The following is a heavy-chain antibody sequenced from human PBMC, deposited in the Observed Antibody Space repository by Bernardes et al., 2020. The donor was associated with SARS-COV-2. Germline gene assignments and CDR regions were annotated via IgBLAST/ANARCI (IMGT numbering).Heavy chain of an antibody. J-gene: IGHJ6*03. Sequence: SETLSLTCTVSGGSISSYYWSWIRQPPGKGLEWIGYIYYSGSTNYNPSLKSRVTISVDTSKNQFSLKLSSVTAADTAVYYCAGHCTNGVCAPYYYYYMDVWGKGTTVTVSS. CDR2: IYYSGST. CDR1: GGSISSYY. CDR3: AGHCTNGVCAPYYYYYMDV. D-gene: IGHD2-8*01. V-gene: IGHV4-59*08.